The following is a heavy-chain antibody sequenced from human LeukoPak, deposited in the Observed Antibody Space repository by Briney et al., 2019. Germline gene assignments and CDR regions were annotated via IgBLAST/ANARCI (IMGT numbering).Heavy chain of an antibody. CDR3: ARAGGTYYGIAFDI. D-gene: IGHD1-26*01. J-gene: IGHJ3*02. CDR2: IKQDGSEK. CDR1: GFTFSSSW. V-gene: IGHV3-7*01. Sequence: GGSLRLSCAASGFTFSSSWMSWVRQAPGKGLEWVANIKQDGSEKYYVASVKGRFTISRDNAKNPLYLQMNSLRAEDTAVYYCARAGGTYYGIAFDIWGQGTMVTVSS.